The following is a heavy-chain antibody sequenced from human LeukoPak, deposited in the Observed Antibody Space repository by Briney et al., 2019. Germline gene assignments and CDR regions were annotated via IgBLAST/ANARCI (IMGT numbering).Heavy chain of an antibody. CDR1: GFTLSSYS. V-gene: IGHV3-48*01. Sequence: GGSLRLSCAASGFTLSSYSLNWVRQAPGKGLEWVSYISSSSSTIYYADSVKGRFTISRDNAKNSLYLQMNSLRAEDTAVYYCARDGGIYDSSAFDYWGQGTLVTVSS. CDR2: ISSSSSTI. J-gene: IGHJ4*02. D-gene: IGHD3-22*01. CDR3: ARDGGIYDSSAFDY.